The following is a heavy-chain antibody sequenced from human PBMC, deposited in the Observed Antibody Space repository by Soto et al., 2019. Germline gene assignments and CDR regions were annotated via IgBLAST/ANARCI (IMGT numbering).Heavy chain of an antibody. Sequence: ASVKVSCKASGYTFTSYYMHWVRQAPGQGLEWMGIINPSGGSTSYAQKFQGRVTMTRDTSTSTVYMELSSLRSEDTAVYYCARVIAARPDYYGMDVCGQGTTVTVSS. CDR3: ARVIAARPDYYGMDV. J-gene: IGHJ6*02. CDR1: GYTFTSYY. V-gene: IGHV1-46*01. CDR2: INPSGGST. D-gene: IGHD6-6*01.